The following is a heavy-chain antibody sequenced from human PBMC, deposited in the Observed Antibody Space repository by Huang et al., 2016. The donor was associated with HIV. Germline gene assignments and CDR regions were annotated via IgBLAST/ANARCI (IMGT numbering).Heavy chain of an antibody. V-gene: IGHV3-30*02. CDR3: LARRRDAYKGDSFEI. Sequence: QVYLVASGGGVVQPGGSLRLSCAASGFSFSNYGVHWVRLAPGKGLEWVTFIKYDGSEKQYADSVKGRFSISRDNSRNTLFVQMHSLRPEDTAIYYCLARRRDAYKGDSFEIWGQGTVVTVSS. J-gene: IGHJ3*02. CDR1: GFSFSNYG. CDR2: IKYDGSEK. D-gene: IGHD1-1*01.